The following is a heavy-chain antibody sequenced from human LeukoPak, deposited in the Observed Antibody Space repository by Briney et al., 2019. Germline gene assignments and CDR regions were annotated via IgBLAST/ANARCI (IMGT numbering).Heavy chain of an antibody. Sequence: SVKVSCKASGGTFSSYAISWVRQAPGQGLEWMGGIIPIFSTANYAQKFQGRVTITADESTSTAYMELSSLRSEDTAVYYCAGGTDFWSANYYYYMDVWGKGTTVTVSS. D-gene: IGHD3-3*01. CDR2: IIPIFSTA. CDR1: GGTFSSYA. CDR3: AGGTDFWSANYYYYMDV. V-gene: IGHV1-69*13. J-gene: IGHJ6*03.